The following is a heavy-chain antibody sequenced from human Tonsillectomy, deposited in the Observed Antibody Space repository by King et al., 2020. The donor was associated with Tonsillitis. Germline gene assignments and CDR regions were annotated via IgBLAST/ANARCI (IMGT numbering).Heavy chain of an antibody. J-gene: IGHJ4*02. Sequence: VQLVESGGGVVQPGRSLRLSCAASGFTFSSYGMHWVRQAPGKGLEWVAVISYDGSNKYYADSVKGRFTISRDNSKNTLYLQMNSLRAEDTAVYYCASLAWTTVVTFDYWGQGTLVTVSS. V-gene: IGHV3-33*05. D-gene: IGHD4-23*01. CDR1: GFTFSSYG. CDR2: ISYDGSNK. CDR3: ASLAWTTVVTFDY.